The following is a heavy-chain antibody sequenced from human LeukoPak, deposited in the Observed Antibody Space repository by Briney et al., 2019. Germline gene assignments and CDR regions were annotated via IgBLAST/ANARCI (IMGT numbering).Heavy chain of an antibody. CDR3: AKAYYYDSSGYSDY. J-gene: IGHJ4*02. D-gene: IGHD3-22*01. Sequence: GGSLRLSCAASGFTFSNYGMHWVRQAPGKGLEWVAVISYDGSNKYYAVSVKGRFTISRDNSKNTLYLQMNSLRAEDTAVYYCAKAYYYDSSGYSDYWGQGTLVTVSS. V-gene: IGHV3-30*18. CDR2: ISYDGSNK. CDR1: GFTFSNYG.